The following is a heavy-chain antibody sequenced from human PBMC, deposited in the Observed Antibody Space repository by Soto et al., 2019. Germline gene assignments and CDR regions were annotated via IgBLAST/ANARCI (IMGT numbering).Heavy chain of an antibody. Sequence: SETLSLTCAVSGGSITSSGYSWTWIRQPPGKGLEWIGYIYHTGTTYYNPSLKSRLTISLDRSKNQFSLKLSSVTAADTAVYYCARNYYDSSGYYYRYYYYGMDVWGQGTTVTV. CDR3: ARNYYDSSGYYYRYYYYGMDV. V-gene: IGHV4-30-2*02. CDR1: GGSITSSGYS. CDR2: IYHTGTT. J-gene: IGHJ6*02. D-gene: IGHD3-22*01.